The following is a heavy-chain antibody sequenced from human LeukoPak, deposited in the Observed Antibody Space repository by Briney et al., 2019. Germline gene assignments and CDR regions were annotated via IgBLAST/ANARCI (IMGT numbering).Heavy chain of an antibody. V-gene: IGHV5-51*01. CDR3: ARGRSSGPYYYYGVDV. D-gene: IGHD3-22*01. CDR2: IYPGDSDT. J-gene: IGHJ6*02. CDR1: GYSFTSCW. Sequence: GESLKISCKGSGYSFTSCWIGWVRQMPGKGLEWMGIIYPGDSDTRYSPSFQGQVTISADKSISTAYLQWSSLKAPDTAMYYCARGRSSGPYYYYGVDVWGQGTTVTVSS.